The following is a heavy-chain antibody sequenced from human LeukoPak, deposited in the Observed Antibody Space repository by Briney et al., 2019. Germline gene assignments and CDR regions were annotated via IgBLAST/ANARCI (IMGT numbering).Heavy chain of an antibody. V-gene: IGHV3-9*02. CDR1: GFTSNHYG. Sequence: GGSLRLSCAASGFTSNHYGMHWVRQAPGKGMEWVSGISWGSDSIGYADSVKGRFTISIDNAKNSLYLQMNSLRAEDTALYYCSKTFTSGWAIFDSWGQGTLVTVSS. CDR2: ISWGSDSI. J-gene: IGHJ4*02. D-gene: IGHD6-19*01. CDR3: SKTFTSGWAIFDS.